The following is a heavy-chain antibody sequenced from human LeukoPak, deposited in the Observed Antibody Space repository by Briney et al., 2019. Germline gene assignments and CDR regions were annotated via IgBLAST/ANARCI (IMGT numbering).Heavy chain of an antibody. V-gene: IGHV3-23*01. Sequence: GGSLRLSCAASGFTFTLSSMRWVRQAPGKGLEWVSAISGSGGSTYYADSVKGRFTISRDNSKNTLYLQMNSLRAEDTAVYYCAKDEWDQWPVFGYWRQGTLVTVSS. CDR3: AKDEWDQWPVFGY. CDR1: GFTFTLSS. CDR2: ISGSGGST. J-gene: IGHJ4*02. D-gene: IGHD6-19*01.